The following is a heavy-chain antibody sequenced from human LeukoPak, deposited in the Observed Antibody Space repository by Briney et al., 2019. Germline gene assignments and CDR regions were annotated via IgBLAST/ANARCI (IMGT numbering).Heavy chain of an antibody. CDR3: ARPLGSTGYYFGY. Sequence: ASVKVSCKASGYTFTGYYMHWVRQAPGQGLEWMGWINPNSGGTNYAQKFQGRVTMTRDTSISTAYMELSRLRSDDTAVYYCARPLGSTGYYFGYWGQGALVTVSS. CDR2: INPNSGGT. CDR1: GYTFTGYY. V-gene: IGHV1-2*02. J-gene: IGHJ4*02. D-gene: IGHD3-22*01.